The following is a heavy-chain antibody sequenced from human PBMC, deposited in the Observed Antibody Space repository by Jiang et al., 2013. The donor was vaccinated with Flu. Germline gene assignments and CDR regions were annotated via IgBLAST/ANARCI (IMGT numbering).Heavy chain of an antibody. D-gene: IGHD6-19*01. Sequence: GAEVKKPGASVKVSCKVSGHTFTELPMHWVRQAPGKGLEWMGGFDPGDGETVYAQKFQGRVTMTEDTSTDTAYMELSSLRSEDTAVYYCTTLRIAVAGFDSWGQGTPVTVSS. CDR3: TTLRIAVAGFDS. J-gene: IGHJ4*02. CDR2: FDPGDGET. CDR1: GHTFTELP. V-gene: IGHV1-24*01.